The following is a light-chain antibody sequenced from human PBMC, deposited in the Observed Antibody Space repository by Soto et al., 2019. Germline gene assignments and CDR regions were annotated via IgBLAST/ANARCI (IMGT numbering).Light chain of an antibody. CDR1: QGIRDD. CDR3: LQDYNYPRT. J-gene: IGKJ1*01. CDR2: AAS. V-gene: IGKV1-6*01. Sequence: AIQMTQSPSSLSASVGDRVTITCRASQGIRDDLGWYQQKPGKAPKLLIYAASSLPSGVPSRFSGSGFGADFTLTISSLQPEDSATYYCLQDYNYPRTFGQGTKVEIK.